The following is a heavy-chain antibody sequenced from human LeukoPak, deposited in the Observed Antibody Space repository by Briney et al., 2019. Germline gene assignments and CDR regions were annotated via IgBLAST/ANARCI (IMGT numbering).Heavy chain of an antibody. J-gene: IGHJ6*03. Sequence: ASVKVSCKASGYTFTSYDINGVRQATGQGLEWMGWMNPNSGNTGYAQKFQGRVTITRNTSISTAYMELSSLRSEDTAVYYCARGPSTTYYYYMDVWGKGTTVTVSS. CDR1: GYTFTSYD. V-gene: IGHV1-8*03. CDR2: MNPNSGNT. D-gene: IGHD2/OR15-2a*01. CDR3: ARGPSTTYYYYMDV.